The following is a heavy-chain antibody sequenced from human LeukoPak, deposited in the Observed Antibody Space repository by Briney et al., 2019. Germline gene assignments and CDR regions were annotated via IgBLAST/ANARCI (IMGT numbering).Heavy chain of an antibody. CDR1: GGSTRSSSYY. D-gene: IGHD3-10*01. J-gene: IGHJ3*02. Sequence: SETLSLTCTVSGGSTRSSSYYWDWIRQPPGKGLEWIGSIYYSGSTYYNSSLKSRVSISVDTSKNQFSLKVSSVTAADTAVYYCARTYYGIREAFDIWGQGTMVTVSS. V-gene: IGHV4-39*01. CDR3: ARTYYGIREAFDI. CDR2: IYYSGST.